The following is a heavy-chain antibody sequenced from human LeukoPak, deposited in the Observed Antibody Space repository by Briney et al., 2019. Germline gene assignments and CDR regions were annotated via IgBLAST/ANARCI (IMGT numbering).Heavy chain of an antibody. Sequence: GRSLRLSCAASGFSFSSYGMHWVRQAPGKGLEWVAFIRYDGSNRYYADSVKGRFTISRDNSKNTLYLQMNSLRAEDTAVYYCAKDGRSSTWYIEYFQHWGQGTLVTVSS. CDR3: AKDGRSSTWYIEYFQH. CDR2: IRYDGSNR. J-gene: IGHJ1*01. V-gene: IGHV3-30*02. D-gene: IGHD6-13*01. CDR1: GFSFSSYG.